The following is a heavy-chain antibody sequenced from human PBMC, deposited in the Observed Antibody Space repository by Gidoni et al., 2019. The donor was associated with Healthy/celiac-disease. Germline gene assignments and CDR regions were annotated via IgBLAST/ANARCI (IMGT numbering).Heavy chain of an antibody. CDR3: AKARSGWSHDAFDI. J-gene: IGHJ3*02. V-gene: IGHV3-9*01. CDR1: GFTFDDYA. D-gene: IGHD6-19*01. CDR2: ISWNSGSI. Sequence: EVQLVESGGGLVQPGRSLRLSCAASGFTFDDYAMHWVRQAPGKGLEWVSGISWNSGSIGYADSVKGRFTISRDNAKNSLYLQMNSLRAEDTALYYCAKARSGWSHDAFDIWGQGTMVTVSS.